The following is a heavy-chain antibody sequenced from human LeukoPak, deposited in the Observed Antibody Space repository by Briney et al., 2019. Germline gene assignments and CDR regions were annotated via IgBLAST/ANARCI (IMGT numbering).Heavy chain of an antibody. CDR3: ARDGYSSSSGWFDP. J-gene: IGHJ5*02. D-gene: IGHD6-6*01. Sequence: SETLSLARTWTSVSHSSYYWSWIRQPAGKGLEWIGGIYTSGSTNYNPSLKSRVTMSVDTSKNQFSLKLSSVTAADTAVYYCARDGYSSSSGWFDPWGQGTLVTVSS. CDR2: IYTSGST. CDR1: SVSHSSYY. V-gene: IGHV4-4*07.